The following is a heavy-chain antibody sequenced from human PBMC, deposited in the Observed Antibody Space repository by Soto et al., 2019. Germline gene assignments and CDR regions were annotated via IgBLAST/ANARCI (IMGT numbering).Heavy chain of an antibody. CDR1: GYTFTSYA. J-gene: IGHJ4*02. D-gene: IGHD1-1*01. CDR2: INAGNGNT. Sequence: ASVKVSCKASGYTFTSYAMHWVRQAPGQRLEWMGWINAGNGNTKYSQKFQGRVTITRDTSASTAYMELSSLRSEDTAVYYCARSSPPASATYYFDYWGQGSLVTVSS. V-gene: IGHV1-3*01. CDR3: ARSSPPASATYYFDY.